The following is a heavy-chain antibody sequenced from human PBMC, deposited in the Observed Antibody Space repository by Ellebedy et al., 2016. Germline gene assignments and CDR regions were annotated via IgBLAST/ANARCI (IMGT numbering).Heavy chain of an antibody. CDR2: ISAYNGNT. CDR1: GYTFTSYG. D-gene: IGHD6-6*01. J-gene: IGHJ4*02. V-gene: IGHV1-18*01. CDR3: LTYSSSSGVDY. Sequence: ASVKVSXKASGYTFTSYGISWVRQAPGQGLEWMGWISAYNGNTNYAQKLQGRVTMTTDTSTSTAYMELRSLRSDDTAVYYCLTYSSSSGVDYWGQGTLVTVSS.